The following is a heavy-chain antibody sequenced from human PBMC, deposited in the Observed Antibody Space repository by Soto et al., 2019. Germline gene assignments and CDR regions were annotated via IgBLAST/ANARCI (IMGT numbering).Heavy chain of an antibody. V-gene: IGHV3-66*01. Sequence: PGKRLGWVSIRYSDGRSYHAESVKGRFTISTDDSENTLYLQMSSLRAEDTAVYYCAKRKYCFSTTGFDYCGNGTLV. CDR2: RYSDGRS. D-gene: IGHD2-2*01. CDR3: AKRKYCFSTTGFDY. J-gene: IGHJ4*01.